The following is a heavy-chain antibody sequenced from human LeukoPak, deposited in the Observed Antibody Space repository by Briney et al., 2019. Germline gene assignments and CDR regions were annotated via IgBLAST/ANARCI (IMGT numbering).Heavy chain of an antibody. CDR3: AKGGIVVVINGYFQH. D-gene: IGHD3-22*01. Sequence: GGSLRLSCAASGFTFSKAWMSWVRQAPGKGLEWVGRIKSKTDGETTDYAAPVKGRFTIFRDNSKNTLYLQMNSLRAEDTAVYYCAKGGIVVVINGYFQHWGQGTLVTVSS. CDR1: GFTFSKAW. J-gene: IGHJ1*01. CDR2: IKSKTDGETT. V-gene: IGHV3-15*01.